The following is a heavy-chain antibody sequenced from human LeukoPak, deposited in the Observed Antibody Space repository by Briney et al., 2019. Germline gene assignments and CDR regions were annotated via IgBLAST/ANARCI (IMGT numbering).Heavy chain of an antibody. CDR2: IYSGGST. CDR1: EFSVGSNY. J-gene: IGHJ4*02. Sequence: GGSLRLSCAASEFSVGSNYMTWVRQAPGKGLEWVSLIYSGGSTYYADSVKGRFTISRDNAKNSLYLQMNSLRAEDTAVYYCARGGRGPSDYWGQGTLVTVSS. D-gene: IGHD1-26*01. V-gene: IGHV3-66*01. CDR3: ARGGRGPSDY.